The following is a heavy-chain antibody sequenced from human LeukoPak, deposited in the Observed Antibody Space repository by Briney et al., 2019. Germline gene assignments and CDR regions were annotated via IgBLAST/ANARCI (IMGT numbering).Heavy chain of an antibody. CDR1: GFTFSSYS. J-gene: IGHJ6*02. Sequence: GGSLRLSCAASGFTFSSYSMNWVRQAPGKELEWVSSISSSSSYIYYADSVKGRFTISRDNAKNSLYLQMNSLRAEDTAVYYCARNYVEDIVVVVAGYGMDVWGQGTTVTVSS. CDR3: ARNYVEDIVVVVAGYGMDV. D-gene: IGHD2-15*01. V-gene: IGHV3-21*01. CDR2: ISSSSSYI.